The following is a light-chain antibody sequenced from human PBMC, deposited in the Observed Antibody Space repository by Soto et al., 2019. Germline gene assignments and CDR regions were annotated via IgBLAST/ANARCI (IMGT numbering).Light chain of an antibody. CDR3: QQYGSSPPDT. CDR2: GAS. Sequence: EIVLTQSPGTLSTSPGEGVTLSCRASETIRSNYLAWYQKKPGQAPRLLIFGASTRATGIPDKFSGSGFGTDFTLTISSLEPEDFAEYYCQQYGSSPPDTFGPGT. V-gene: IGKV3-20*01. J-gene: IGKJ3*01. CDR1: ETIRSNY.